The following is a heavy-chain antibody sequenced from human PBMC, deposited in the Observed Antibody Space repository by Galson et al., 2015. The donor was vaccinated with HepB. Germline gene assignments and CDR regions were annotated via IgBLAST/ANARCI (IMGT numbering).Heavy chain of an antibody. CDR1: EFTVSNNY. Sequence: SLRLSCAASEFTVSNNYMSWVRQAPGKGPEWVSLIYSNGNTRDADSVRGRFTISRENSKNTLYLQMNSLTAEDTAVYYCMRRWQWGHGTLVIVSS. V-gene: IGHV3-53*01. J-gene: IGHJ4*01. D-gene: IGHD5-24*01. CDR2: IYSNGNT. CDR3: MRRWQ.